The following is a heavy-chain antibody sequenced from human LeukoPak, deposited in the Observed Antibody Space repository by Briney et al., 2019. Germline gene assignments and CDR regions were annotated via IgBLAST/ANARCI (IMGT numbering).Heavy chain of an antibody. CDR1: GGSISSGGYY. V-gene: IGHV4-31*03. CDR2: IYYSGST. Sequence: SETLSLTCTVSGGSISSGGYYWSWIRQHPGKGLEWIGYIYYSGSTYYNPSLKSRVTISVDTSKNQFSLKLSSVTAADTAVYYCARSDSSAYYFDYWGQGTLVTVSS. CDR3: ARSDSSAYYFDY. J-gene: IGHJ4*02. D-gene: IGHD3-22*01.